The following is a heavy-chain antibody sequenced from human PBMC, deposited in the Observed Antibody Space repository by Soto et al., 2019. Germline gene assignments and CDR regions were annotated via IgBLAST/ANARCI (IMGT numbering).Heavy chain of an antibody. J-gene: IGHJ4*02. Sequence: SVKVSCKASGGTFSSYTISWVRQAPGQGLEWMGRIIPILGIANYAQKFQGRVTITADKSTSTAYMELSSLRSEDTAVYYCAREEGYYDSSGYYFDYWGQGTLVTVSS. D-gene: IGHD3-22*01. V-gene: IGHV1-69*04. CDR3: AREEGYYDSSGYYFDY. CDR1: GGTFSSYT. CDR2: IIPILGIA.